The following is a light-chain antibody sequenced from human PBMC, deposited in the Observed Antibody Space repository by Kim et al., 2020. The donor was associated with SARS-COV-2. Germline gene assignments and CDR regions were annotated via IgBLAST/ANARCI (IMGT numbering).Light chain of an antibody. Sequence: DIQMTQSPSSLSASVGDRVTITCRASQSISNYLNWYQQRPGKAPKVLIYAASSLQSGAPSRFSGSGSGTDFTLTISSLQPDDFATYYCQQSYTMPRTFGPGTKVDIK. CDR2: AAS. J-gene: IGKJ1*01. CDR3: QQSYTMPRT. CDR1: QSISNY. V-gene: IGKV1-39*01.